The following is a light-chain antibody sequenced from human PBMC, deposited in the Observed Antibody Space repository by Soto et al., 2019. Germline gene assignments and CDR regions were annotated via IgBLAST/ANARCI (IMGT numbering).Light chain of an antibody. CDR3: QQYGSSPPIT. CDR1: QSVSSSY. Sequence: EIVLTQSPGTLSLSPGDRATLSCRASQSVSSSYLAWYQQKPGQAPRLLIYGASSRATSIPDRFSGSGSGTDFTLTISRLEPEDFAVYYCQQYGSSPPITFGQGTRLEIK. J-gene: IGKJ5*01. CDR2: GAS. V-gene: IGKV3-20*01.